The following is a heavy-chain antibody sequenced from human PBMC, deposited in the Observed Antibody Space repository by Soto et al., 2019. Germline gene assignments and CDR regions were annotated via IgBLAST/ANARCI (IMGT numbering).Heavy chain of an antibody. CDR1: GGSISVSAYY. D-gene: IGHD4-17*01. CDR3: ASFSGDYIIDEGREF. CDR2: IHYTGTT. V-gene: IGHV4-31*03. J-gene: IGHJ4*02. Sequence: QVQLQESGPGLVNHSQTLSLTCTVSGGSISVSAYYWSWVRQHPGKGLEWIGYIHYTGTTYYNPSLECRIIISVDTSTNQFSLKLNSVTAADTAVYFCASFSGDYIIDEGREFWGQGTLVAVSS.